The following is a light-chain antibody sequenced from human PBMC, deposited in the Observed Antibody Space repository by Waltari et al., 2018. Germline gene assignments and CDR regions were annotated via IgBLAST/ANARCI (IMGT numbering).Light chain of an antibody. V-gene: IGKV1-5*03. CDR3: QQYNSYWRM. CDR1: QSISSW. CDR2: KAS. J-gene: IGKJ1*01. Sequence: DIQMTQSPSTLSASVGDRVTITCRASQSISSWLAWYQQKPGKAPKLLIYKASSLESGVPSRFSGSGSGTEFTLTISSLQPDDFATYYCQQYNSYWRMFGQGTKVEIK.